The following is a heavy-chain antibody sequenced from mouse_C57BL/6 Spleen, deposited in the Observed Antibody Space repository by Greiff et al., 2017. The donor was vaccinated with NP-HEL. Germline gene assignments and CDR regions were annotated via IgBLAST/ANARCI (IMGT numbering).Heavy chain of an antibody. CDR2: INPGSGGT. Sequence: QVQLQQPGAELVRPGTSVKVSCKASGYAFTNYLIEWVKQRPGQGLEWIGVINPGSGGTNYNEKFKGKATLTADKSSSTAYMQLSSLTSEDSAVYFCARDNTGDYWGQGTTLTVSS. J-gene: IGHJ2*01. V-gene: IGHV1-54*01. CDR3: ARDNTGDY. CDR1: GYAFTNYL. D-gene: IGHD1-3*01.